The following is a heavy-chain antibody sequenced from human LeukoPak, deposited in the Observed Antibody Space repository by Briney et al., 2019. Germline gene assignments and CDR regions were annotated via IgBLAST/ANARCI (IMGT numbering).Heavy chain of an antibody. CDR2: IYSGGST. CDR1: GVTVSSNY. CDR3: ARSLLGDAFDI. J-gene: IGHJ3*02. D-gene: IGHD2-8*02. Sequence: GSLRLSCAASGVTVSSNYMSWVRPAPGKGLEWVSVIYSGGSTYYADSVKGRFTISRDNSKNTLYPQMNSLRAEDTAVYYCARSLLGDAFDIWGQGTMVTVSS. V-gene: IGHV3-53*01.